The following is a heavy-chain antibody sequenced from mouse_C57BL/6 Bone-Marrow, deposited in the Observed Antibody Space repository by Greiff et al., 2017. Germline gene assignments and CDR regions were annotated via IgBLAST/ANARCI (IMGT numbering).Heavy chain of an antibody. CDR3: ARSYDGYTDY. Sequence: VQLQQPGAELVMPGASVKLSCKASGYTFTSYWMHWVKQRPGQGLEWIGEIDPSDSYTNYNQKFKGKSTLTVDKSSSTAYMQLSSLTSEDSAVYYCARSYDGYTDYWGQGTSVTVSS. CDR2: IDPSDSYT. V-gene: IGHV1-69*01. CDR1: GYTFTSYW. J-gene: IGHJ4*01. D-gene: IGHD2-3*01.